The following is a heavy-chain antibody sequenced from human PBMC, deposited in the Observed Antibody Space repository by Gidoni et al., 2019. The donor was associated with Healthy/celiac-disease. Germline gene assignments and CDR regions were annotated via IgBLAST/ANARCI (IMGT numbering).Heavy chain of an antibody. CDR2: MNPNSGNT. D-gene: IGHD4-17*01. Sequence: QVPPVQSGAEGKKPGASVKVSCKAFGYSFTSYDITWVRQATGQGLEWLGWMNPNSGNTGYAQKFQGRVTMTRNTSISTAYMELSSLRSEDTAVYYCAREVGYGDSAFDIWGQGTMVTVSS. V-gene: IGHV1-8*01. CDR3: AREVGYGDSAFDI. J-gene: IGHJ3*02. CDR1: GYSFTSYD.